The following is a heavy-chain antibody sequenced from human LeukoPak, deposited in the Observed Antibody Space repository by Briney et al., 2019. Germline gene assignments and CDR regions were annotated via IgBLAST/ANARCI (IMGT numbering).Heavy chain of an antibody. CDR1: GYTFTSYD. CDR3: ARASAIIPYYYYYYMDV. V-gene: IGHV1-8*03. Sequence: ASVKVSCKASGYTFTSYDINWVRQATGQGLEWMGWMNPNSGNTGYAQKFQGRVTITRNTSISTAYMELSSLRSEDTAVYYCARASAIIPYYYYYYMDVWGKGTTVTVSS. CDR2: MNPNSGNT. J-gene: IGHJ6*03. D-gene: IGHD5-24*01.